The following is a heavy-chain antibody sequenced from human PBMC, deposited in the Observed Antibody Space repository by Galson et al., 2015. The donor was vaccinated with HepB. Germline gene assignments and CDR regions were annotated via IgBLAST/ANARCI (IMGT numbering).Heavy chain of an antibody. D-gene: IGHD6-19*01. V-gene: IGHV3-66*01. CDR1: GFTVSSNY. Sequence: SLRLSCAASGFTVSSNYMNWVRQAPGKGLEWVSLIYSGGSTYYADSAKGRFTVSRDDSKNTVYLQMDSLRAEDTAVYYCARDGSFWYLAYWGQGTLVTVSS. CDR3: ARDGSFWYLAY. CDR2: IYSGGST. J-gene: IGHJ4*02.